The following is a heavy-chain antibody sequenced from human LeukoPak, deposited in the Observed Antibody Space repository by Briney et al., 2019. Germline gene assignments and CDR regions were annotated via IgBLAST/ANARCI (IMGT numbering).Heavy chain of an antibody. V-gene: IGHV4-59*12. Sequence: PSETLSLTCTVSGGSISSYYWSWIRQPPGKGLEWIGYIYYSGSTNYNPSLKSRVTISVDTSKNQFSLKLSSVTAADTAVYYCARVRGYSYGLFDYWGQGTLVTVSS. CDR3: ARVRGYSYGLFDY. J-gene: IGHJ4*02. CDR2: IYYSGST. CDR1: GGSISSYY. D-gene: IGHD5-18*01.